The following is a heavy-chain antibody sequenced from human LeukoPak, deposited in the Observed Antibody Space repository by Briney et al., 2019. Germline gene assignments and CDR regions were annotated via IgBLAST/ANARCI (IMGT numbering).Heavy chain of an antibody. CDR3: ARKPLSGGYGGTIDY. CDR2: INNDGVST. CDR1: GFTLSSYW. J-gene: IGHJ4*02. D-gene: IGHD5-12*01. Sequence: GGSLRLSCATSGFTLSSYWMHWVRHVPGKGLEWLSRINNDGVSTSYADSVKGRFTISRDNAKNTLYLRMNSLRAEDTAIYSCARKPLSGGYGGTIDYCGQGTLVTVSS. V-gene: IGHV3-74*01.